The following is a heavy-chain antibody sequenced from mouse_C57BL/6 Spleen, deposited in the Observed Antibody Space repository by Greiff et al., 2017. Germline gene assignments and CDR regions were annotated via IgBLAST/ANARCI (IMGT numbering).Heavy chain of an antibody. D-gene: IGHD1-1*01. CDR1: GYTFTSYW. Sequence: QVQLQQPGAELVKPGASVKLSCKASGYTFTSYWMHWVKQRPGQGLEWIGMIHPNSGSTNYNEKFKSKATLTVDKSSSTAYMQLSSLTSEDSAVYYCARERGNYYGSSDYFDYWGQGTTLTVSS. J-gene: IGHJ2*01. CDR2: IHPNSGST. V-gene: IGHV1-64*01. CDR3: ARERGNYYGSSDYFDY.